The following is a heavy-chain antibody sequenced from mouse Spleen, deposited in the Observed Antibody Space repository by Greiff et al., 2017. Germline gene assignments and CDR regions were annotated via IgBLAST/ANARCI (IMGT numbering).Heavy chain of an antibody. CDR2: ISYSGST. CDR3: ARDGPYYFDY. Sequence: VQLQQSGPGMVKPSQSLSLTCTVTGYSITSGYDWHWIRHFPGNKLEWMGYISYSGSTNYNPSLKSRISITHDTSKNHFFLKLNSVTTEDTATYYCARDGPYYFDYWGQGTTLTVSS. CDR1: GYSITSGYD. V-gene: IGHV3-1*01. J-gene: IGHJ2*01.